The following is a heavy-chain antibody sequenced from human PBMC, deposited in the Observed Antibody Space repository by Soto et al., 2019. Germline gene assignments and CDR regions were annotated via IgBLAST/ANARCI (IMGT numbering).Heavy chain of an antibody. J-gene: IGHJ5*02. D-gene: IGHD6-13*01. CDR2: ISYDGSNK. CDR3: ARDPSSYSSSWYRWFDP. V-gene: IGHV3-30-3*01. CDR1: GFTFSSYA. Sequence: QVQLVESGGGVVQPGRSLRLSCAASGFTFSSYAMHWVRQAPGKGLEWVAVISYDGSNKYYADSVKGRFTISRDNSKNTLYLQINSLRAEDTAVYYCARDPSSYSSSWYRWFDPWGQGTLVTVSS.